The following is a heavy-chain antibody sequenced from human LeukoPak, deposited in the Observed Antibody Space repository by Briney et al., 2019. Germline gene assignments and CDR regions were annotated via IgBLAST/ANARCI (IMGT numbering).Heavy chain of an antibody. CDR2: IYTGGYT. V-gene: IGHV4-4*07. CDR3: ARGVMAAAGTYFDS. Sequence: SETLSLTCTVSGGSISTYYWNWIRQPAGKGLEWIGRIYTGGYTNYNPSVKSRVTMSVDTSKNQFSLKLNSVTAADTAIYYCARGVMAAAGTYFDSWGQGTLVTVSS. CDR1: GGSISTYY. J-gene: IGHJ4*02. D-gene: IGHD6-13*01.